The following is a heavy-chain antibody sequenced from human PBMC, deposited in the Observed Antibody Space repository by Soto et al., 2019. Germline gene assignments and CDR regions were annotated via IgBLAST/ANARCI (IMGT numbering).Heavy chain of an antibody. V-gene: IGHV3-30-3*01. D-gene: IGHD3-3*01. J-gene: IGHJ6*02. CDR1: EFTFSPYA. CDR3: AREIFTSPLPDRGMDV. CDR2: ISYDGNNQ. Sequence: QVQLVESGGGVVQPGRSLRLSCAASEFTFSPYAMHWVRQAPGKGLEWVAVISYDGNNQYYSDSVKGRFTISRDTAKNTLSLEMNSLRTEDTAIYFCAREIFTSPLPDRGMDVWGQGTTVIVSS.